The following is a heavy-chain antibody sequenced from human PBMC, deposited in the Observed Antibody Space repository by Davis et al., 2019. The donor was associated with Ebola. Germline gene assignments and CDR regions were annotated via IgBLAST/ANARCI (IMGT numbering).Heavy chain of an antibody. V-gene: IGHV7-4-1*02. Sequence: ASVKVSCKASGYPFTDFAINWLRQAPGQRFEWLGWITTNTASPTYARGFSERFVFSLDTSVDTAFLQINNLRAEDTAIYYCARGMGELALNWGQGSLVTVSS. CDR1: GYPFTDFA. CDR3: ARGMGELALN. J-gene: IGHJ4*02. D-gene: IGHD3-16*01. CDR2: ITTNTASP.